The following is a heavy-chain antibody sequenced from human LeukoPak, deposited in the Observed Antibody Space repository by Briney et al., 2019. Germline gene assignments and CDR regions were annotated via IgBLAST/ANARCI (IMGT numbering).Heavy chain of an antibody. Sequence: GGSLRLSCAASGFTFSSYGMHWVRQAPGKGLEWVVNIKEDGSQKYYVDSVKGRFTISRDNAKNSLYLQMNSLRAEDTAVYYCASYVLSTMVSPTAFDIWGQGTMVIVSS. V-gene: IGHV3-7*01. CDR1: GFTFSSYG. CDR2: IKEDGSQK. D-gene: IGHD4/OR15-4a*01. CDR3: ASYVLSTMVSPTAFDI. J-gene: IGHJ3*02.